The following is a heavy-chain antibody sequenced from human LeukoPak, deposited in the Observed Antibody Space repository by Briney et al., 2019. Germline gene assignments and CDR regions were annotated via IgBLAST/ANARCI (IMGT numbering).Heavy chain of an antibody. CDR2: ISSSSSYI. CDR3: ARDGEYYYGSGSYYNPSDY. CDR1: EFTFSSYA. Sequence: GGSLRLSCAASEFTFSSYAMSWVRQAPGKGLEWVSSISSSSSYIYYADSVKGRFTISRDNAKNSLYLQMNSLRAEDTAVYYCARDGEYYYGSGSYYNPSDYWGQGTLVTVSS. V-gene: IGHV3-21*01. D-gene: IGHD3-10*01. J-gene: IGHJ4*02.